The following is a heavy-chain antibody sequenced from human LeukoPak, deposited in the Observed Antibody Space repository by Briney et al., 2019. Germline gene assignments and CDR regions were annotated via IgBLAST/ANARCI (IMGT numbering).Heavy chain of an antibody. CDR2: IIPIFGTP. Sequence: SVKVFCKASGGTFSSYGISWVRQAPGQGLEWMGGIIPIFGTPNYAQKFQGRVTITADESTSTAYMELSSLRPEDTAVYYCARGSGTITMVRGVFYGMDVWGQGTTVTVSS. V-gene: IGHV1-69*13. CDR3: ARGSGTITMVRGVFYGMDV. D-gene: IGHD3-10*01. J-gene: IGHJ6*02. CDR1: GGTFSSYG.